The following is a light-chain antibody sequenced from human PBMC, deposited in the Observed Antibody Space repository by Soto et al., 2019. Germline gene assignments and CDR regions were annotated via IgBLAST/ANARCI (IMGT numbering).Light chain of an antibody. J-gene: IGLJ3*02. V-gene: IGLV2-8*01. CDR1: SSDVGNYNY. Sequence: QSALTQPPSASGSPGQSVTISCTGTSSDVGNYNYVSWYQQHPGKAPKLLIYEVTKRPSGVPDRFSGSKSDNTASLTISGLQAEDEADYYCCSYAGSYTFLVFGGGTKLTVL. CDR3: CSYAGSYTFLV. CDR2: EVT.